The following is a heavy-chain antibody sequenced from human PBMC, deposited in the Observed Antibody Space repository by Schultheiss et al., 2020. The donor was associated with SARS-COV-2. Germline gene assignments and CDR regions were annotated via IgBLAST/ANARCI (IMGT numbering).Heavy chain of an antibody. J-gene: IGHJ4*02. CDR2: IYYSGST. D-gene: IGHD2-2*01. CDR1: GGSISSSSYY. Sequence: SETLSLTCTVSGGSISSSSYYWGWIRQPPGKGLEWIGSIYYSGSTYYNPSLKSRVTMSVDTSKNQFSLKLSSVTAADTAVYYCARQGCSSTSCPLFDYWGQGTLVTVSS. V-gene: IGHV4-39*01. CDR3: ARQGCSSTSCPLFDY.